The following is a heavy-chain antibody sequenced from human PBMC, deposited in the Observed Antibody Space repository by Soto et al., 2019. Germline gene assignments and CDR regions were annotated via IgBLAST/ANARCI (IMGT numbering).Heavy chain of an antibody. CDR1: GYTFTSYD. D-gene: IGHD2-15*01. CDR2: MNPNSGNT. CDR3: ARGRYCSGGSCYDWFDP. Sequence: QVQLVQSGAEVKKPGASVKVSCKASGYTFTSYDINWVRQATGQGLEWMGWMNPNSGNTVYAQKVQGRVTMTGNTSISTAYMELSSLRSEDTAVYYCARGRYCSGGSCYDWFDPWGQGTLVTVSS. V-gene: IGHV1-8*01. J-gene: IGHJ5*02.